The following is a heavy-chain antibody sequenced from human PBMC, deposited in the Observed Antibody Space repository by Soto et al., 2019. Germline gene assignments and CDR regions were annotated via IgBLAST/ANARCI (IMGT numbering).Heavy chain of an antibody. D-gene: IGHD5-12*01. V-gene: IGHV1-2*02. CDR1: GYTFTDYY. CDR3: ARDSSYSGYNFHAFDI. Sequence: ASVKVSCKASGYTFTDYYLHWVRQAPGQGLEWMGWINPNSGGTGSAQKFQGRVTVTRDTSITTAYMELSGVTSDDTAVYWCARDSSYSGYNFHAFDIWGQGTMVTVSS. CDR2: INPNSGGT. J-gene: IGHJ3*02.